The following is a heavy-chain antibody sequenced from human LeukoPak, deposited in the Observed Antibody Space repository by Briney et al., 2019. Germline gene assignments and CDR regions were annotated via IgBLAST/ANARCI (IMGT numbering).Heavy chain of an antibody. J-gene: IGHJ4*02. V-gene: IGHV3-20*01. D-gene: IGHD3-10*01. CDR2: INWNGGST. Sequence: GGSLRPSCAASGFTFDDYGMSWVRQAPGKGLEWVSGINWNGGSTGYAASVKGRFTISRDNANNSLYLQMNSLRAEDTALYHCARGITMVRGVPSDYWGQGTLVTVSS. CDR3: ARGITMVRGVPSDY. CDR1: GFTFDDYG.